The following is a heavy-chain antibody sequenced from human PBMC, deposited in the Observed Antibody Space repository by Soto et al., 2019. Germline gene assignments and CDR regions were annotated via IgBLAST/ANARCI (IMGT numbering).Heavy chain of an antibody. CDR3: AKRMEQWVPDH. V-gene: IGHV3-30*18. CDR2: ISFDGSNK. Sequence: QVQLVESGGGVVLPGGSLRLSCAASGFTFRTHGMHWVRQAPGKGLEWLAVISFDGSNKYYADSVKGRFTISRDNSNTMVLLKMNSLGADDTAVYYCAKRMEQWVPDHWGQGPLVIVSS. J-gene: IGHJ4*02. D-gene: IGHD6-19*01. CDR1: GFTFRTHG.